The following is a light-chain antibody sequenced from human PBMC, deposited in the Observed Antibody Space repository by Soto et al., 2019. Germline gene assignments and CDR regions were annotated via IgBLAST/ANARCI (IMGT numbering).Light chain of an antibody. J-gene: IGKJ1*01. CDR2: GAS. Sequence: EMVMTQSPAILSVSPGERATLSCRASQSVSSNLAWYQQKPGQAPRLLIYGASTRATGIPARFSGSGSGTEFTLTISSLQSEDFAVYYCQQYNNWPPWTFGQGTKVDIK. CDR3: QQYNNWPPWT. V-gene: IGKV3-15*01. CDR1: QSVSSN.